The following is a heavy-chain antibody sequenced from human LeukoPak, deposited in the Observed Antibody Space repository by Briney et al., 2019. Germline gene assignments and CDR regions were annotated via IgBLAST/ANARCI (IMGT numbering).Heavy chain of an antibody. CDR3: AKDTDDVITMVRGNWFDP. D-gene: IGHD3-10*01. Sequence: GGSLRLSCAASGFTFSTYAMNWVRQAPGKGLEWVSIISGSGDNTYYADSVKGRFTISRDNLKNTLYLQMNSLRAEDTAVYYCAKDTDDVITMVRGNWFDPWGQGTLVTVSS. CDR1: GFTFSTYA. CDR2: ISGSGDNT. V-gene: IGHV3-23*01. J-gene: IGHJ5*02.